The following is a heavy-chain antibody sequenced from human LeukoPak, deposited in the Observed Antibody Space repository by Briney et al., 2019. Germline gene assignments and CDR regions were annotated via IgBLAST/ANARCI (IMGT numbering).Heavy chain of an antibody. CDR1: GGSISSYY. J-gene: IGHJ4*02. D-gene: IGHD3-3*01. Sequence: SETLSLTCTVSGGSISSYYWSWIRQPPGKGLEWTGYIYYSGSTNYNPSLKSRVTISVDTSKNQFSLKLSSVTAADTAVYYCARGVRFLEWLFLDYWGQGTLVTVSS. CDR3: ARGVRFLEWLFLDY. CDR2: IYYSGST. V-gene: IGHV4-59*01.